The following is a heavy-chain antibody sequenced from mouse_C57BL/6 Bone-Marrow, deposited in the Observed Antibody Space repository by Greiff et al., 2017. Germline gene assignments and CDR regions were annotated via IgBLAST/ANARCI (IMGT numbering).Heavy chain of an antibody. CDR2: FYPGSGSI. D-gene: IGHD1-1*01. CDR3: ARHEEPYYGSSSWYFDV. V-gene: IGHV1-62-2*01. Sequence: VKLQESGAELVKPGASVKLSCKASGYTFTEYTIHWVKQRSGQGLEWIGWFYPGSGSIKYNEKFKDKATLTADKSSSTVYMELSRLTSEDSAVYFCARHEEPYYGSSSWYFDVWGTGTTVTVSS. CDR1: GYTFTEYT. J-gene: IGHJ1*03.